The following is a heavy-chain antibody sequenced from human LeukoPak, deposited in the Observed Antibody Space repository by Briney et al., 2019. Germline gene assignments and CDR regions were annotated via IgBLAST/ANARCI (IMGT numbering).Heavy chain of an antibody. D-gene: IGHD6-25*01. CDR1: GGSISSRTYY. V-gene: IGHV4-61*05. CDR3: ARVTQRNYFGY. Sequence: PSETLSLTCTVSGGSISSRTYYWGWIRQPPGEGLEWIGYISYSGSPNYSSSLKGRVTISVDTSKNQISLRLSSVTAADTAVYYCARVTQRNYFGYWGQGTLVTVSS. CDR2: ISYSGSP. J-gene: IGHJ4*02.